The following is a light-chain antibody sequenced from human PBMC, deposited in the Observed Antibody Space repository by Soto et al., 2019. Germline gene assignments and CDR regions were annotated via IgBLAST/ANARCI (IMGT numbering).Light chain of an antibody. CDR3: QSDT. CDR1: QSIGSW. J-gene: IGKJ1*01. CDR2: DAS. Sequence: DIQSTQSPSTLSASVGDRVTITCRASQSIGSWLAWYQQKPGKAPKLLIYDASTLESGVPSRFSGSESDTEFNLTISSLQTDDFATYYGQSDTFGQGTKV. V-gene: IGKV1-5*01.